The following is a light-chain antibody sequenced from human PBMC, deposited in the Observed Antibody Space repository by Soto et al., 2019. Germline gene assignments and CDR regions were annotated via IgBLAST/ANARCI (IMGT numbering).Light chain of an antibody. Sequence: IQLTQSPSSLSASGGDRVTITCRASQGIGSNLAWYLQKPGEAPKLLVYGASTLQGGVPSRFSGSGSGTLFTLTITSLQHEDFATYFCQQSNSYPLTFGGGTKVEIK. CDR2: GAS. V-gene: IGKV1-9*01. J-gene: IGKJ4*01. CDR1: QGIGSN. CDR3: QQSNSYPLT.